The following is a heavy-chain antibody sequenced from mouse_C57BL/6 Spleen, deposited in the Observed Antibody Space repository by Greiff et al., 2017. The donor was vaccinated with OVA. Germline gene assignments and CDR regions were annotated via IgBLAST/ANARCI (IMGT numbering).Heavy chain of an antibody. CDR1: GYTFTSYW. CDR2: IDPSDSYT. J-gene: IGHJ1*03. CDR3: ARHYSRHWYFDV. V-gene: IGHV1-69*01. D-gene: IGHD2-12*01. Sequence: QVQLQQPGAELVMPGASVKLSCKASGYTFTSYWMHWVKQRPGQGLEWIGEIDPSDSYTNYNQKFKGKSTLTVDKSSSTAYMQLSSLTSEDSAVYDCARHYSRHWYFDVWGTGTTVTVSS.